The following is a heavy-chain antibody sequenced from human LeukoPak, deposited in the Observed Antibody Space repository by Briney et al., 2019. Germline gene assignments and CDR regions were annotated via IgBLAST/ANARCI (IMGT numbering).Heavy chain of an antibody. V-gene: IGHV3-7*01. CDR1: GSGFTFSEFW. Sequence: GGSLRLSCVASGSGFTFSEFWMGWVRQAPGERLEWVANMKGDGSETYYVDSVKGRFTISRDNVKNSVYLQMNSLRADDTSMYRCAREAYCGGPSCFAVNYMDVWGKGTTVTVSS. CDR2: MKGDGSET. J-gene: IGHJ6*03. CDR3: AREAYCGGPSCFAVNYMDV. D-gene: IGHD2-2*01.